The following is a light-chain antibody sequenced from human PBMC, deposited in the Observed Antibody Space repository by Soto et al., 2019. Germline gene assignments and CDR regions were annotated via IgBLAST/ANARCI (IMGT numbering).Light chain of an antibody. CDR3: QQYGSSPIT. V-gene: IGKV3-20*01. CDR1: LSVISTY. Sequence: EIVMTQSPGTLSLSPGERATLSCRASLSVISTYLAWYQQKPGQAPRLLIYGASSRATGIPDRFSGSGSGTDFTLTISRLEPEDFAVYYCQQYGSSPITFGQGTRLEI. J-gene: IGKJ5*01. CDR2: GAS.